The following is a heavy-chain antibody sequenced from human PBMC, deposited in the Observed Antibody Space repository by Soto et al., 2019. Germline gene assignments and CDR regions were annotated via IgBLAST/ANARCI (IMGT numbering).Heavy chain of an antibody. D-gene: IGHD3-10*01. CDR3: AREENTVLGMDV. J-gene: IGHJ6*02. V-gene: IGHV3-21*01. CDR2: ISSSSSYI. CDR1: GFTFSSYS. Sequence: EVQLVESGGGLVKPGGSLRLSCAASGFTFSSYSMNWVRQAPGKGLEWVSSISSSSSYIYYADSVKGRFTISRDNAKNSLYLQMNSLRAEDTAVYYCAREENTVLGMDVWGQGTTVTVSS.